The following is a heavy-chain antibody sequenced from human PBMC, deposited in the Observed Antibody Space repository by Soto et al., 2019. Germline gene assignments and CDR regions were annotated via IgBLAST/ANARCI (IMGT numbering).Heavy chain of an antibody. CDR2: MNPNSGNT. Sequence: ASVKVSCKASGYTFTSYDINWVRQATGQGLEWMGWMNPNSGNTGYAQKFQGRVTMTRNTSISTAYMELSSLRSEDTAVYYCARVRTYYYGSGSYRAYGYWRQGTLVTVSS. D-gene: IGHD3-10*01. CDR3: ARVRTYYYGSGSYRAYGY. V-gene: IGHV1-8*01. CDR1: GYTFTSYD. J-gene: IGHJ4*02.